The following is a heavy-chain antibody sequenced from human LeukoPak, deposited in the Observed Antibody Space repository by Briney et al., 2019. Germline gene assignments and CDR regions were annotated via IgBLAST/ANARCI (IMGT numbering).Heavy chain of an antibody. CDR1: GGSISSSSYY. CDR3: AREFNGSPDY. J-gene: IGHJ4*02. CDR2: IYYSGST. Sequence: SETLSLTCTVSGGSISSSSYYWGWIRQPPGKGLEWIGSIYYSGSTYYNPSLKSRVTLSVDTSKNQLLLNLRSVTAADTAMYYCAREFNGSPDYLGQGTLVTVSS. V-gene: IGHV4-39*02. D-gene: IGHD6-25*01.